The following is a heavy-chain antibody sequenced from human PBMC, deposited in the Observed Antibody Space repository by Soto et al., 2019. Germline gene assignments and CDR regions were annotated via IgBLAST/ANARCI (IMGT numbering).Heavy chain of an antibody. Sequence: ASVKVSCKASGYSFIGHYLHWVRQAPGQGLEWMGWVNPHSGGTFYVQKFQGRITMTRDTSTSTAYMELSRLRSDDTAVYFCARDYYDSSGPGRLDPWGQGTLVTSPQ. J-gene: IGHJ5*02. D-gene: IGHD3-22*01. CDR1: GYSFIGHY. V-gene: IGHV1-2*02. CDR2: VNPHSGGT. CDR3: ARDYYDSSGPGRLDP.